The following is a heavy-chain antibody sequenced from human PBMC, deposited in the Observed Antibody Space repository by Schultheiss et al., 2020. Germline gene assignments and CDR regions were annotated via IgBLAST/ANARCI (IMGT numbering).Heavy chain of an antibody. V-gene: IGHV1-2*04. D-gene: IGHD6-19*01. J-gene: IGHJ4*02. CDR2: INPNSGGT. CDR3: AKDPPGSGWYSHY. CDR1: GYTFTGYY. Sequence: ASVKVSCKASGYTFTGYYMHWVRQAPGQGLEWMGWINPNSGGTNYAQKFQGWVTMTRDTSISTAYMELSRLRSDDTAVYYCAKDPPGSGWYSHYWGQGTLVTVS.